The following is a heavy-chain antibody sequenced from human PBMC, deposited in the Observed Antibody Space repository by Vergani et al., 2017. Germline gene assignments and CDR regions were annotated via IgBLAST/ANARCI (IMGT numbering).Heavy chain of an antibody. J-gene: IGHJ3*02. Sequence: EVQLVESGGGLVQPGGSLRLSCAASGFTFSSYWMSWVRQAPGKGLEWVANIKQDGSEKYYVDSVKGRFTISRDNAKNSLYLQMNRLRAEDTAVYYCARIRGIQLRHAFDIWGQGTMVTVSS. D-gene: IGHD5-18*01. CDR1: GFTFSSYW. CDR3: ARIRGIQLRHAFDI. V-gene: IGHV3-7*01. CDR2: IKQDGSEK.